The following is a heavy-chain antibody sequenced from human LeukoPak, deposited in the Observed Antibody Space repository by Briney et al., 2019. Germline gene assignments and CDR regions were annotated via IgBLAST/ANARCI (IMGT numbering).Heavy chain of an antibody. Sequence: PGGSLRLSCGASGFTFSSYAMNWVRQAPGKETEWVSSITGNTGNTYVAEPVKGRFTISRDNSRNTLYLQMNTLRAKDTAIYYCAKGTLGSCAGARCYPFDHWGQGALVTVSS. CDR3: AKGTLGSCAGARCYPFDH. CDR2: ITGNTGNT. V-gene: IGHV3-23*01. CDR1: GFTFSSYA. J-gene: IGHJ4*02. D-gene: IGHD2-8*02.